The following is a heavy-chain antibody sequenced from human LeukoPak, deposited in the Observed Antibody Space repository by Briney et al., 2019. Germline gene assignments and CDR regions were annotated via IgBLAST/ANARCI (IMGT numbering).Heavy chain of an antibody. CDR1: GGSISSYY. CDR3: ARVYYGSGLVDYFDY. J-gene: IGHJ4*02. V-gene: IGHV4-4*07. CDR2: IYTSGST. Sequence: SETLSLTCTVSGGSISSYYWSWIRQPAGKGLEWIGRIYTSGSTNYNPSLKSRVTMSVDTSKNQFSLKLSSVTAADAAVYYCARVYYGSGLVDYFDYWGQGTLDTVSS. D-gene: IGHD3-10*01.